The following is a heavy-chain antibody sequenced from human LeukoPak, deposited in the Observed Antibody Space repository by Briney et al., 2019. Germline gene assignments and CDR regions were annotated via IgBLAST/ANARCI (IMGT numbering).Heavy chain of an antibody. D-gene: IGHD3-3*01. V-gene: IGHV4-34*01. CDR1: GGSFNNYY. J-gene: IGHJ6*03. CDR3: ARGTGFGVVFNYYQYYMDV. Sequence: SETLSLICAVYGGSFNNYYWSWIRQPPGTGLEWIGEINHSGSTKYNPSLKSRVTISVDTSKNQFSLKLTSVTAADTAVYYCARGTGFGVVFNYYQYYMDVWGKGTTVTVSS. CDR2: INHSGST.